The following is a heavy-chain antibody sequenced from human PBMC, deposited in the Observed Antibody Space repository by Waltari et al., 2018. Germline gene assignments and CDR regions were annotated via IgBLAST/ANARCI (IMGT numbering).Heavy chain of an antibody. V-gene: IGHV4-61*09. CDR2: IYTSGST. Sequence: QVQLQESGPGLVKPSQTLSLTCTVSGGSISSGSYYWSWIRQPAGKGLEWIGYIYTSGSTNYNPSLKSRVTISVDTSKNQFSLKLSSVTAADTAVYYCARESSSWLYYFDYWGQGTLVTVSS. CDR1: GGSISSGSYY. D-gene: IGHD6-13*01. J-gene: IGHJ4*02. CDR3: ARESSSWLYYFDY.